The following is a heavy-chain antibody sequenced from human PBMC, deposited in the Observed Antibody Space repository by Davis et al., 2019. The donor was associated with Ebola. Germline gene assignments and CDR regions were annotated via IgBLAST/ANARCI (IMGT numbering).Heavy chain of an antibody. V-gene: IGHV1-18*01. CDR3: ARDDGGHSRY. J-gene: IGHJ4*02. D-gene: IGHD4-23*01. Sequence: AASVKVSCKASGYSFSNYGINWVRKAPGQGLEWMGCISAYNGNTHYAPKLQGRVTLTTDTSTNTAYMEVRSLRPDDTALYYCARDDGGHSRYWGQGTLVTVSS. CDR2: ISAYNGNT. CDR1: GYSFSNYG.